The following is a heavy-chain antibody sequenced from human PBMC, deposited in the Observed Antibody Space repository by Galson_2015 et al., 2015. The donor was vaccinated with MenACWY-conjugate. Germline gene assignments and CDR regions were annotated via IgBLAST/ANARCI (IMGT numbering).Heavy chain of an antibody. CDR3: ARATRGSSSSLWGDPY. D-gene: IGHD6-6*01. CDR2: INSDGRST. V-gene: IGHV3-74*01. Sequence: SLRLSCAASGFTFSSYWMHWVRQAPGKGLVWVSRINSDGRSTTYADSVEGRFTISRDNAKDTLYLQMNSLRAEGTAVYYCARATRGSSSSLWGDPYWGQGTLVTVSS. CDR1: GFTFSSYW. J-gene: IGHJ4*02.